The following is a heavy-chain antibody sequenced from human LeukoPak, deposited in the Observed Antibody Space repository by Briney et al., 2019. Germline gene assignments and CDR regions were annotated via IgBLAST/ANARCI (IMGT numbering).Heavy chain of an antibody. D-gene: IGHD6-19*01. Sequence: SETLSLTCAVYGGSFSGYYWSWIRQPPGKGLEWIGYIYYSGSTNYNPSLKSRVTISVDTSKNQFSLKLSSVTAADTAVYYCARSSGWNYYYYYGMDVWGQGTTVTVSS. CDR3: ARSSGWNYYYYYGMDV. CDR2: IYYSGST. J-gene: IGHJ6*02. V-gene: IGHV4-59*01. CDR1: GGSFSGYY.